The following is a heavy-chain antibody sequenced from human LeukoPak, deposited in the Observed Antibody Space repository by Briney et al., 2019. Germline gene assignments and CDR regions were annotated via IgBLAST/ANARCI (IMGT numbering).Heavy chain of an antibody. CDR1: GITFSTYG. CDR3: ARDRVGYSYGPDY. J-gene: IGHJ4*02. CDR2: IWYDGSNK. D-gene: IGHD5-18*01. V-gene: IGHV3-33*01. Sequence: GGSLRLSCAASGITFSTYGMHWVRQAPGKGLEGVAVIWYDGSNKYYADSVKGRFTISRDNSKNTLYLQMNSLRAEDTAVYCCARDRVGYSYGPDYWGQGTLVTVSS.